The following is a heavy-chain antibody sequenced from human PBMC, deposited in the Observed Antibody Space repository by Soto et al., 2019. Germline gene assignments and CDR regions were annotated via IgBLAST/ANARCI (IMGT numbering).Heavy chain of an antibody. Sequence: EVQLVETGGGLIQPGGSLRLSCAASGFTVTSNYMIWVRQPPGKGLEWVSTTFSGGTTNYADSVKGRFNISRDNSKNTLYLQMNNLRVEDTAVYYCARKPPRAIQGWAYGMDVWGQGTTVSVSS. CDR3: ARKPPRAIQGWAYGMDV. J-gene: IGHJ6*02. V-gene: IGHV3-53*02. CDR1: GFTVTSNY. D-gene: IGHD2-2*01. CDR2: TFSGGTT.